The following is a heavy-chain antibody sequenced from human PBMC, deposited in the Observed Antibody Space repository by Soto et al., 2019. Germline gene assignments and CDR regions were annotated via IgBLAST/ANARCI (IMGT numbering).Heavy chain of an antibody. J-gene: IGHJ4*02. V-gene: IGHV2-26*01. CDR3: ARTPYSGYELTRYYFDY. CDR2: IFSNDEK. CDR1: GFSLSNARMG. Sequence: QVTLKESGPVLVKPTETLTLTCTVSGFSLSNARMGVSWIRQPPGKALEWLAHIFSNDEKSYSTSLKSRLTISKDTSKSQVVLTMTNMDPVDTATYYCARTPYSGYELTRYYFDYWGQGTLVTVSS. D-gene: IGHD5-12*01.